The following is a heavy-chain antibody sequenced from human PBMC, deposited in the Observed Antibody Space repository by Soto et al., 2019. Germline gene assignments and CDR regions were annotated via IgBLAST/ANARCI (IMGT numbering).Heavy chain of an antibody. CDR1: GGSFSGYY. D-gene: IGHD3-3*01. V-gene: IGHV4-34*01. CDR3: ARGFRFLEWLLFFDP. Sequence: PSETLSLTCAVYGGSFSGYYWSWIRQLPGKGLEWIGEINHSGSTNYNPSLKSRVTISVDTSKNQFSLKLSSVTAADTAVYFCARGFRFLEWLLFFDPWGQGTLVTVSS. CDR2: INHSGST. J-gene: IGHJ5*02.